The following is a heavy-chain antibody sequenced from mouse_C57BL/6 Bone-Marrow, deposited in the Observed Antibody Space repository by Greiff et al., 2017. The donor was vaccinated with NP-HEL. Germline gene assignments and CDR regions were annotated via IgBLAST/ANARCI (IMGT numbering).Heavy chain of an antibody. J-gene: IGHJ4*01. V-gene: IGHV3-1*01. Sequence: EVQLQQSGPGMVKPSQSLSLTCTVTGYSITSGYDWHWIRHFPGNKLEWMGYISYSGSTNYNPSLKSRISITHDTSKNHFFLKLNSVTTEDTATYYCARDRHPYYAMDYWGQGTSVTVSS. CDR1: GYSITSGYD. CDR2: ISYSGST. CDR3: ARDRHPYYAMDY.